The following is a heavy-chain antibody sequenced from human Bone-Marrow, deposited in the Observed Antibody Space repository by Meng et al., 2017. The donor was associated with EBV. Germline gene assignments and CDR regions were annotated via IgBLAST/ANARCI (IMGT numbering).Heavy chain of an antibody. D-gene: IGHD6-19*01. J-gene: IGHJ4*02. V-gene: IGHV1-69*01. CDR1: GDTFSSYA. CDR2: IIPVFGSA. CDR3: ATGGYDTYTSGWDLDY. Sequence: QGQRVQSGAEVKKPGSSVKVSCKASGDTFSSYAMSWVRKAPGQGLEWMGGIIPVFGSARYAQQFQGRVTMSADESTNTAYMELSSLAFEDTALYYCATGGYDTYTSGWDLDYWGQGTLVTVSS.